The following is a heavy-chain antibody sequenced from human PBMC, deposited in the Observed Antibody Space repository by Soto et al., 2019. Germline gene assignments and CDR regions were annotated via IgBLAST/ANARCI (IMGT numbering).Heavy chain of an antibody. CDR2: ISGSGGST. CDR3: AKDLHDFWSGYEGCFDY. V-gene: IGHV3-23*01. CDR1: GFTFSSYA. Sequence: PGGSLRLSCAASGFTFSSYAMSWVRQAPGKGLEWVSAISGSGGSTYYADSVKGRFTISRDNSKNTLYLQMNSLRAEDTAVYYCAKDLHDFWSGYEGCFDYWGQGTLVTVS. J-gene: IGHJ4*02. D-gene: IGHD3-3*01.